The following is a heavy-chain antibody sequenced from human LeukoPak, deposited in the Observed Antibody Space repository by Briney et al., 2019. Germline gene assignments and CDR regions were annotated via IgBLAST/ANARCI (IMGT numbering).Heavy chain of an antibody. D-gene: IGHD3-10*02. J-gene: IGHJ4*02. CDR1: GFTFSSYA. Sequence: PGGSLRLSCAASGFTFSSYAMSWVRQAPGKGLEWVSAISGSGGSTYYADSVKGRFTISRDNSKNTLYLQMNSLRAEDTAVYYRAKKETYYYVNFDYWGQGTLVTVSS. CDR2: ISGSGGST. V-gene: IGHV3-23*01. CDR3: AKKETYYYVNFDY.